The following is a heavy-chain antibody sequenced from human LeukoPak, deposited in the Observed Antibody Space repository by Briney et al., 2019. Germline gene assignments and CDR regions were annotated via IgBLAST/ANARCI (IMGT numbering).Heavy chain of an antibody. J-gene: IGHJ4*02. CDR1: GFTVSINY. Sequence: VGSLRLSCAASGFTVSINYMSWVRQAPGKGLEWVSVIYSGGSTYYADSVKGRFTISRHNSNNTLYLQMNSLSAEDTAVYYSAREGGSRWSFDYWGQGPLVTVSS. CDR3: AREGGSRWSFDY. CDR2: IYSGGST. V-gene: IGHV3-53*04. D-gene: IGHD6-19*01.